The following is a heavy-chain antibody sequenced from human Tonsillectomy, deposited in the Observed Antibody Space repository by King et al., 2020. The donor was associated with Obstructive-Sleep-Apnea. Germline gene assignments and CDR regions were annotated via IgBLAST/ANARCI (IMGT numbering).Heavy chain of an antibody. V-gene: IGHV3-30*04. Sequence: QLVQSGGGVVQPGRSLRLSCAASGFTFSSYAMHWVRQAPGKGLEWVAVISYDGSNKYYADSVKGRFTISRDNSKNTLYLQMNSLRAEDTAVYYCARESFVPLGYCSGGSCLTWYFDLWGRGTLVTVSS. J-gene: IGHJ2*01. CDR2: ISYDGSNK. CDR3: ARESFVPLGYCSGGSCLTWYFDL. CDR1: GFTFSSYA. D-gene: IGHD2-15*01.